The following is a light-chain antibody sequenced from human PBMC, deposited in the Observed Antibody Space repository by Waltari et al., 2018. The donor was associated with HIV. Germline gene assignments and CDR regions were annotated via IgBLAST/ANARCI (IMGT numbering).Light chain of an antibody. J-gene: IGLJ1*01. V-gene: IGLV2-11*01. CDR3: CSYAGSYTYV. Sequence: QSALTQPRSVSGSPGQSVNISCTGTSSDVGGYNYVSWYQPHPGKAPKLMIYDVSKRPSGVPDRFSGSKSGNTASLTISGLQAEDEADYYCCSYAGSYTYVFGTGTKVTVL. CDR1: SSDVGGYNY. CDR2: DVS.